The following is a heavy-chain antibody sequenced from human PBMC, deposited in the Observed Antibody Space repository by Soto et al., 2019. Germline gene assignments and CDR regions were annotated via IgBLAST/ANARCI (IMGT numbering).Heavy chain of an antibody. CDR1: GGSISSSSYY. CDR2: IYYSGST. CDR3: ARQAAGSIYYYYYYGMDV. J-gene: IGHJ6*02. V-gene: IGHV4-39*01. D-gene: IGHD6-13*01. Sequence: SETLSLTCTVSGGSISSSSYYWGWIRQPPGKGLEWIGSIYYSGSTYYNPSLKSRVTISVDTSKNQFSLKLSSVTAADTVVYYCARQAAGSIYYYYYYGMDVWGQGTTVTVSS.